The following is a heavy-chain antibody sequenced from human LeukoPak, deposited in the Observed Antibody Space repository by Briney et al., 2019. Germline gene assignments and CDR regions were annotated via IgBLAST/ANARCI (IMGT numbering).Heavy chain of an antibody. V-gene: IGHV1-18*01. D-gene: IGHD1-26*01. CDR3: ARDLREGATPTFPFDY. CDR1: GYTFTSYG. Sequence: GASVKVSCKASGYTFTSYGISWVRQAPGQGLEWMGWISAYNGNTNYAQKLQGRVTMTTDTSTSTAYMELRSLRSDDTAVYYCARDLREGATPTFPFDYWGQGTLVTVSS. J-gene: IGHJ4*02. CDR2: ISAYNGNT.